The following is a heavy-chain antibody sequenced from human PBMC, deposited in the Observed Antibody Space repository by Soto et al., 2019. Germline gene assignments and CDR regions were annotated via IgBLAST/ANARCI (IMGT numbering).Heavy chain of an antibody. J-gene: IGHJ4*02. CDR1: GASISTPGSY. CDR3: ARTRYVWGSYRYTCFDY. V-gene: IGHV4-34*01. D-gene: IGHD3-16*02. CDR2: INHSGST. Sequence: SETLSLTCTVSGASISTPGSYWSWIRQPPGKGLEWIGEINHSGSTNYNPSLKSRVTISVDTSKNQFSLKLSSVTAADTAVYYCARTRYVWGSYRYTCFDYWGQGTLVTVSS.